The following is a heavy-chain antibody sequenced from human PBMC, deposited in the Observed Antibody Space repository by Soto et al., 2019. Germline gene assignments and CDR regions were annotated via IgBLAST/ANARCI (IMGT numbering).Heavy chain of an antibody. Sequence: SETLSLTCTVSGSSVSSGSYFWSWIRQPPGKGLEWIGCVYHSGSTNYNPSLKSRVTISVDMSKNQFSLKLSSVTAADAAAYYRARARPPYGSSWYGSKVQGVWGQGTRVTSP. V-gene: IGHV4-61*01. J-gene: IGHJ6*02. D-gene: IGHD6-13*01. CDR1: GSSVSSGSYF. CDR2: VYHSGST. CDR3: ARARPPYGSSWYGSKVQGV.